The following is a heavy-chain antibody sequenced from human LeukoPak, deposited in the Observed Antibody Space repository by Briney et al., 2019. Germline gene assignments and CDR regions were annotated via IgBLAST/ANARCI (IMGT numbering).Heavy chain of an antibody. D-gene: IGHD3-22*01. V-gene: IGHV1-46*01. CDR2: INPSVGTT. J-gene: IGHJ3*02. CDR1: GGTFISYA. CDR3: AREEMMVILALDM. Sequence: GASVKVSCKASGGTFISYAISWVRQAPGQGLEWMGIINPSVGTTLYPQKFQGRVTLTRDTSTTTVYMEVTSLRSDDTAVYYCAREEMMVILALDMWGQGTMVTVSS.